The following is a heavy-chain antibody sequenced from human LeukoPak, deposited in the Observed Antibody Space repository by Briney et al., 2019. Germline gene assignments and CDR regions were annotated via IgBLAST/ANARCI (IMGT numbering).Heavy chain of an antibody. J-gene: IGHJ4*02. V-gene: IGHV3-23*01. D-gene: IGHD2-2*02. CDR3: STNHLVVPAAIEVFDY. CDR1: GFTFSSYA. Sequence: GASLRLSCAASGFTFSSYAMSWVRQAPGKGLEWVSAISGSGGSTYYADSVKGWFTISRDNSKNTLYLQMNSLRAEDTAVYYCSTNHLVVPAAIEVFDYWGQGTLVTVSS. CDR2: ISGSGGST.